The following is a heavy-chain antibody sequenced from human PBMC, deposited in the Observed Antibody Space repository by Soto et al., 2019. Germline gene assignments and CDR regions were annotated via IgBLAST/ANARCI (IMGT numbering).Heavy chain of an antibody. CDR1: RSTSYW. CDR2: IYPGDSDT. J-gene: IGHJ3*02. D-gene: IGHD2-21*01. V-gene: IGHV5-51*01. Sequence: RSTSYWIGWVRQMPGKGLEWMGIIYPGDSDTRYSPSFQGQVTISADKSISTAYLQWTSLKASDTAMYYCALWKAFDIWGQGTMVTVSS. CDR3: ALWKAFDI.